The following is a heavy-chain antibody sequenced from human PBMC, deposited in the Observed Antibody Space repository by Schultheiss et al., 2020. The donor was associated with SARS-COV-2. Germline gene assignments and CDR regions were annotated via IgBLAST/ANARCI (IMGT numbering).Heavy chain of an antibody. V-gene: IGHV4-38-2*01. J-gene: IGHJ3*02. CDR1: GYSISSGYY. D-gene: IGHD3-22*01. Sequence: SQTLSLTCAVSGYSISSGYYWGWIRQPPGKGLEWIGEINHSGSTNYNPSLKSRVTISVDTSKNQFSLKLSSVTAADTAVYYCARLPYYYDSSGYYLAAAFDIWGQGTMVTVSS. CDR2: INHSGST. CDR3: ARLPYYYDSSGYYLAAAFDI.